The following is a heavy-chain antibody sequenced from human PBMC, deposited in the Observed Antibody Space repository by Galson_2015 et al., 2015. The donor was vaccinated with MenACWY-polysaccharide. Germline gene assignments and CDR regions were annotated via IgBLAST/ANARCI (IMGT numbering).Heavy chain of an antibody. Sequence: LTCTVSGDSIRSSSYFWGWIRQPPGKGLEWIGSISSSGSTYYNPSLKSRVTISVDTSENQFSLKLNSVTAADTAVYYCARVLGAARPRFDYWGQGTLVTVSS. CDR2: ISSSGST. CDR3: ARVLGAARPRFDY. V-gene: IGHV4-39*07. J-gene: IGHJ4*02. CDR1: GDSIRSSSYF. D-gene: IGHD6-6*01.